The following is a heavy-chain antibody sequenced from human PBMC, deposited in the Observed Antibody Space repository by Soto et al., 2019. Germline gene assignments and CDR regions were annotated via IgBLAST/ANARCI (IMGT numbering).Heavy chain of an antibody. Sequence: PGGSLRLSCAASGFTFSSYAMNWVRQAPGKGLEWVSAISGSGGSTYYVDSVKGRFTISRDNSRNTLYLQMNSLRAEDTAVYYCAKDPEVVVTAPDYWGQGTLFTVSS. V-gene: IGHV3-23*01. CDR3: AKDPEVVVTAPDY. D-gene: IGHD2-21*02. J-gene: IGHJ4*02. CDR1: GFTFSSYA. CDR2: ISGSGGST.